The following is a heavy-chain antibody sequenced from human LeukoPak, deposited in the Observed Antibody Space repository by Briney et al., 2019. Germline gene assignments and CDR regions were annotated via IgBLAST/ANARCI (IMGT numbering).Heavy chain of an antibody. D-gene: IGHD6-19*01. J-gene: IGHJ3*02. CDR2: IKQDGSEK. CDR3: ARGHIAVAAHDDAFDI. CDR1: GFTFSSYW. Sequence: GGSLRLSCAASGFTFSSYWMSWVRQAPGKGLEWVANIKQDGSEKYYVDSVKGRFTISRDNAKNSLYLQMNSLRAEDTAVYYCARGHIAVAAHDDAFDIWGQGTMVTVSS. V-gene: IGHV3-7*01.